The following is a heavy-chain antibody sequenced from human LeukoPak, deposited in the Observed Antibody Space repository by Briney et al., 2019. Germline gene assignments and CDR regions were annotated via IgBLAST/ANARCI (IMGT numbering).Heavy chain of an antibody. Sequence: GGSLRPSCAASGFTFSSYWMHWVRQAPGKGLVWVSRINSDGSSTSYADSVKGRFTISRDNAKNTLYLQMNSLRAEDTAVYYCARERYYGSGSELDYWGQGTLVTVSS. V-gene: IGHV3-74*01. CDR2: INSDGSST. J-gene: IGHJ4*02. CDR1: GFTFSSYW. D-gene: IGHD3-10*01. CDR3: ARERYYGSGSELDY.